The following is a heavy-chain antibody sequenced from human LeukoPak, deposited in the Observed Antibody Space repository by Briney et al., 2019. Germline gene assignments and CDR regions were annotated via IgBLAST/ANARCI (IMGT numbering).Heavy chain of an antibody. V-gene: IGHV3-66*01. CDR2: IYSGDNT. D-gene: IGHD4-23*01. CDR1: GFTVSSNY. Sequence: GGSLRLSCAASGFTVSSNYMSWVRQAPGKGLEWVSVIYSGDNTYYADSVKGRFTISRDNSKNTLYLQMNSLRAEDTAVYYCARTKTTVADWYFDLWGRGTLVTVSS. J-gene: IGHJ2*01. CDR3: ARTKTTVADWYFDL.